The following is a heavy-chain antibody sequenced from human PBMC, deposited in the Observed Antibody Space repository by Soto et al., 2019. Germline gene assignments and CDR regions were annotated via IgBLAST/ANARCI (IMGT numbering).Heavy chain of an antibody. V-gene: IGHV4-39*01. CDR1: GGSISSSRCH. D-gene: IGHD2-21*02. CDR2: IKYSGTT. CDR3: ARSGGGDDSVEY. J-gene: IGHJ4*02. Sequence: PSETLSLTCTVSGGSISSSRCHWGWFRQPPGKGLEWIASIKYSGTTFYNPSLKSRVTLSVDTSKNQFALKLSSVTAAETAVYYCARSGGGDDSVEYWGQGTLVSVS.